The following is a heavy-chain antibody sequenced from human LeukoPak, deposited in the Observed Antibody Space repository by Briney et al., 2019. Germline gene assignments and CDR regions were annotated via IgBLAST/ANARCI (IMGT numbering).Heavy chain of an antibody. CDR3: AKGPDYGDYVGYYYYYYMDV. V-gene: IGHV3-30*12. CDR1: GFTFSSYG. CDR2: ISYDGSNK. D-gene: IGHD4-17*01. Sequence: GGSLRLSCAAPGFTFSSYGMHWVRQAPGKGLEWVAVISYDGSNKYYADSVKGRFTISRDNSKNTLYLQMNSLRAEDTAVYYCAKGPDYGDYVGYYYYYYMDVWGKGTTVTISS. J-gene: IGHJ6*03.